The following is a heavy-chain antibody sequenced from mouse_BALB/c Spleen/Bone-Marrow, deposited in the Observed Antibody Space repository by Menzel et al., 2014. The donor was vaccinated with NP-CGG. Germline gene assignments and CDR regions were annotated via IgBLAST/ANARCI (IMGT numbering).Heavy chain of an antibody. CDR2: ISTYYGDA. J-gene: IGHJ4*01. CDR1: GYTFTDYA. V-gene: IGHV1S137*01. Sequence: VQLQQSGAELVRPGVSVKISCKGSGYTFTDYAMHWVKQSPAKSLEWIGVISTYYGDASYNQKFKGKATMTVDKSSSTAYMELARLTSEDSAIYCCARDAMDYWGQGTSVTVSS. CDR3: ARDAMDY.